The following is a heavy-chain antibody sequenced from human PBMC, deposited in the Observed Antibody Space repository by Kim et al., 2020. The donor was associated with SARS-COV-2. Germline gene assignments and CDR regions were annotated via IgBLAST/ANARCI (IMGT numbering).Heavy chain of an antibody. CDR1: GFTFSNYW. J-gene: IGHJ4*02. D-gene: IGHD2-2*01. CDR3: KKGISGTSDIDY. CDR2: IKGDGSSA. V-gene: IGHV3-74*01. Sequence: GGSLRLSCAASGFTFSNYWMNWVRQAPGKGLVWVSRIKGDGSSAAYADSVKGRFTISRDNARNTLYLQMNTLTAEDTAMYYCKKGISGTSDIDYWGQGTLVTVSS.